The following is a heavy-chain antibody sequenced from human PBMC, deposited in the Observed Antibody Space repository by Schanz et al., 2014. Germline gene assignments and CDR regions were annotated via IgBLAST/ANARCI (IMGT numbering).Heavy chain of an antibody. D-gene: IGHD3-10*01. Sequence: QVQLVQSGAEVKKPGSSVKVSCKASGGTFSTYTISWMRQAPGQGLEWMGKIIPVLNIATYAQRFQGRVSSTADTSTSTAYMELSSLTSEDTAVHFCARDRGFYDYWGQGTLVTVSS. V-gene: IGHV1-69*02. CDR2: IIPVLNIA. CDR3: ARDRGFYDY. CDR1: GGTFSTYT. J-gene: IGHJ4*02.